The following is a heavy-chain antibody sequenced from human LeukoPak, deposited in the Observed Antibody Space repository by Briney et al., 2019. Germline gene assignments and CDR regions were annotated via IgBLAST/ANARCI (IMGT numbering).Heavy chain of an antibody. CDR1: GGSIIRGVFY. V-gene: IGHV4-30-4*08. J-gene: IGHJ3*02. Sequence: SEALSLTCTVSGGSIIRGVFYWSWIRHPPGKGLVWIGYIYYSGSTYYNPSLKRRVTISVDTSKNQFSLKLSSVTVADTAVYYCARWTGLSDAFDIWGQGTMVTVSS. CDR2: IYYSGST. D-gene: IGHD3/OR15-3a*01. CDR3: ARWTGLSDAFDI.